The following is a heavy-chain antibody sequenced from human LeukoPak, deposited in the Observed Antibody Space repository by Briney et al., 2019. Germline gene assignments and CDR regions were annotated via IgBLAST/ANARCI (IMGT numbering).Heavy chain of an antibody. D-gene: IGHD5-18*01. J-gene: IGHJ4*02. CDR2: INPNSGGT. CDR1: GYTFTGYY. Sequence: ASVKVSCKASGYTFTGYYMHWVRQAPGQGLEWMGSINPNSGGTNYAQKFQGRVAMTRDTSISTAYMELSRLRSDDTAVYYCASRYSYGYDFDYWGQGTLVTVSS. CDR3: ASRYSYGYDFDY. V-gene: IGHV1-2*02.